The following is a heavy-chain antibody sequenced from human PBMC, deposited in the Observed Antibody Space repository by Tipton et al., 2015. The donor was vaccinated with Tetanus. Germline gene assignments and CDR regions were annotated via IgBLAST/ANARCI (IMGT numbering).Heavy chain of an antibody. CDR3: TTDLGYSSGWFFDY. Sequence: TASGFTFSNAWMNWVRQAPGKGLEWVGRIKSKTDGGTTDYAAPVKGRFTISRDDSKNTLYLQMNSLKTEDTAVYYCTTDLGYSSGWFFDYWGQGTLVTVSS. J-gene: IGHJ4*02. V-gene: IGHV3-15*07. CDR1: GFTFSNAW. CDR2: IKSKTDGGTT. D-gene: IGHD6-19*01.